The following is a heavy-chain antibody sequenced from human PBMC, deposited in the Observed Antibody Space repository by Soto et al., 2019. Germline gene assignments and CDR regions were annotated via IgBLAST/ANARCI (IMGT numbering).Heavy chain of an antibody. Sequence: SETLSLTCAVYGGSFSGYYWIWIRQPPGKGLEWIGEINHSGSTNYNPSLKSRVTISVDTSKNQFSLKLSSVTAADTAVYYCARVSGWYHLDYWGQGTLVTVSS. CDR3: ARVSGWYHLDY. CDR2: INHSGST. J-gene: IGHJ4*02. CDR1: GGSFSGYY. D-gene: IGHD6-19*01. V-gene: IGHV4-34*01.